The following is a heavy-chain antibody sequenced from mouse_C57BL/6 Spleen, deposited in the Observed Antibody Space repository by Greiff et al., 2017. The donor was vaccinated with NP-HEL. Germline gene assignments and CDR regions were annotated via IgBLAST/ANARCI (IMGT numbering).Heavy chain of an antibody. CDR1: GFTFSDYY. CDR2: INYDGSST. V-gene: IGHV5-16*01. J-gene: IGHJ3*01. D-gene: IGHD6-1*01. CDR3: ARLSTEGFAY. Sequence: EVQRVESEGGLVQPGSSMKLSCTASGFTFSDYYMAWVRQVPEKGLEWVANINYDGSSTYYLDSLKSRFIISRDNAKNILYLQMSSLKSEDTATYYCARLSTEGFAYWGQGTLVTVSA.